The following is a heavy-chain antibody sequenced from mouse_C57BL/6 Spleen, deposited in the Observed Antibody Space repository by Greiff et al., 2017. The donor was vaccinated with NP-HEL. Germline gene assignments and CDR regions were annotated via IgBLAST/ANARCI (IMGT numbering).Heavy chain of an antibody. CDR1: GYTFTSYW. Sequence: VQLQQPGAELVRPGSSVKLSCKASGYTFTSYWMDWVKQRPGQGLEWIGNIYPSDSETHYNQKFKDKATLTVDKSSSTAYMQLSSLTSEDSAVYYCARFGGNYAWFAYWGQGTLVTVSA. CDR3: ARFGGNYAWFAY. D-gene: IGHD1-1*01. V-gene: IGHV1-61*01. CDR2: IYPSDSET. J-gene: IGHJ3*01.